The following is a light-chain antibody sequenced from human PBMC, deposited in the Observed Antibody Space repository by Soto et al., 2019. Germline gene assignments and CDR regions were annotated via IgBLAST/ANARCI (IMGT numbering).Light chain of an antibody. J-gene: IGLJ1*01. Sequence: QSVLTQPASVSGSPGQSITISCTGTSGDVGTYDLVSWYQHHPGAAPKLMIYEGSKRPSGVSNRFSGSKSGNTASLTISGLQAEDEADYYCCSYAGSYVFGTGTKLTVL. V-gene: IGLV2-23*01. CDR3: CSYAGSYV. CDR2: EGS. CDR1: SGDVGTYDL.